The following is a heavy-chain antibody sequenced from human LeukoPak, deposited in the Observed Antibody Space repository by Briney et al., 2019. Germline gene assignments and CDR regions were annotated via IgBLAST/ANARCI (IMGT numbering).Heavy chain of an antibody. CDR2: IYYSGST. Sequence: PSQTPSLTCTVAGGSISSYYWSWIRQPPGKGLEWIGYIYYSGSTNYHPSLKSRVTISVDTSKNQFSLKLSSVTAADTAVYYCAGETYYYDSSGYYYPDAFDIWGQGTMVTVSS. V-gene: IGHV4-59*01. CDR3: AGETYYYDSSGYYYPDAFDI. CDR1: GGSISSYY. J-gene: IGHJ3*02. D-gene: IGHD3-22*01.